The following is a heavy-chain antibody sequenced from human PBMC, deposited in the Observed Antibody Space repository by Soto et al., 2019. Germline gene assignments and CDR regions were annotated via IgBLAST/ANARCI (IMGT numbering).Heavy chain of an antibody. J-gene: IGHJ4*02. V-gene: IGHV3-23*01. D-gene: IGHD2-15*01. CDR3: AKATRGQCIGAHCYAFDF. Sequence: EVQLLESGGGLVQPGGSLRLSCAASGFTFTNYAMNWVRHSPGKGLERVASVIGTGIDTYHAASVKGRFTISRDNSRNTMYLEMNRLRAEDTAMYHCAKATRGQCIGAHCYAFDFWGQGILDTVS. CDR1: GFTFTNYA. CDR2: VIGTGIDT.